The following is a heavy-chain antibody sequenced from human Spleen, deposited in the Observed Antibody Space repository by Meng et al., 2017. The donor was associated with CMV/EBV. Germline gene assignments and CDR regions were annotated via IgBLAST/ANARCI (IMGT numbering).Heavy chain of an antibody. J-gene: IGHJ5*02. D-gene: IGHD6-13*01. CDR1: GGTFSSYA. CDR2: IIPIFGTA. Sequence: SVKVSCKASGGTFSSYAISWVRQAPGQGLEWMGGIIPIFGTANYAQKFQGRVTITTDESTSTAYMELSSLRSEDTAVYYCARDRAYSSSWYSGGGPFDPWGQGTLVTVSS. CDR3: ARDRAYSSSWYSGGGPFDP. V-gene: IGHV1-69*05.